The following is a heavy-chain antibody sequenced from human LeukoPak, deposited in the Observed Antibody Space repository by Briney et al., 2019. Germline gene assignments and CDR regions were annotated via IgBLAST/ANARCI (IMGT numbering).Heavy chain of an antibody. CDR1: GGSISSSSYY. CDR3: ARGLTRWRQQGWFDP. D-gene: IGHD6-13*01. V-gene: IGHV4-39*01. Sequence: SETLSLTCTVSGGSISSSSYYWGWIRQPPGKGLEWIGSIYYSGSTYYNPSLKSRVTISVDTSKNQFSLKLSSVTAADTAVYYCARGLTRWRQQGWFDPWGQGTLVTVSS. J-gene: IGHJ5*02. CDR2: IYYSGST.